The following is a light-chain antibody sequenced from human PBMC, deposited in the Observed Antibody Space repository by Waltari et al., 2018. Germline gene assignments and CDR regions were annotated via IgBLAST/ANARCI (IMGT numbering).Light chain of an antibody. V-gene: IGLV2-23*02. CDR1: SSDVGSYKL. Sequence: QSALSQPASVSGSPGQSITISCTGTSSDVGSYKLVSWYQQHPGQVPSLIIFEVNKRPSGVSTRVSGSKSGNAASLTISGLQPEDEADYYCCSYASDITLVFGGGTKLTVL. J-gene: IGLJ3*02. CDR2: EVN. CDR3: CSYASDITLV.